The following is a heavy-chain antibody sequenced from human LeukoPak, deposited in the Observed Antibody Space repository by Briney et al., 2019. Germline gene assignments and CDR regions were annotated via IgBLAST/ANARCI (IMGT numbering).Heavy chain of an antibody. CDR1: GFTFSSYG. Sequence: GRSLRLSCAASGFTFSSYGMHWVRQAPGKGLEWVAVIWYDGSNKYYADSVKGRFTISRDNSKNTLYLQMNSLRAEDTAVYYCARQEYSSSSKPIDYWGQGTLVTVSS. J-gene: IGHJ4*02. D-gene: IGHD6-6*01. CDR2: IWYDGSNK. CDR3: ARQEYSSSSKPIDY. V-gene: IGHV3-33*01.